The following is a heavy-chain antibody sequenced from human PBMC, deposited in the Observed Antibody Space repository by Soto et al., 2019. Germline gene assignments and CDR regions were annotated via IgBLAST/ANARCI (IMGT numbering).Heavy chain of an antibody. CDR2: INPNSGGT. Sequence: ASVKVSCKASGYTFTGYYMHWVRQAPGQGLEWMGWINPNSGGTNYAQKFQGWVTMTRDTSISTAYMELSRLRSDDTAVYYCARDTAGQLGNYFDYWGQGTLVTVSS. V-gene: IGHV1-2*04. J-gene: IGHJ4*02. CDR3: ARDTAGQLGNYFDY. D-gene: IGHD5-18*01. CDR1: GYTFTGYY.